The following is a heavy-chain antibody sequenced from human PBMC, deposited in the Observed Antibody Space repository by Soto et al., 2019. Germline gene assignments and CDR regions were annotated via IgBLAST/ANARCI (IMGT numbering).Heavy chain of an antibody. CDR1: GFTFSSYA. J-gene: IGHJ4*02. CDR2: ISGSGGST. CDR3: AVTGKDDYIWGSYRYMAYYFDY. Sequence: PGGSLRLSCAASGFTFSSYAMSWVRQAPGKGLEWVSAISGSGGSTYYADSVKGRFTISRDNSKNTLYLQMNSLRAEDTAVYYCAVTGKDDYIWGSYRYMAYYFDYWGQGTLVTVSS. D-gene: IGHD3-16*02. V-gene: IGHV3-23*01.